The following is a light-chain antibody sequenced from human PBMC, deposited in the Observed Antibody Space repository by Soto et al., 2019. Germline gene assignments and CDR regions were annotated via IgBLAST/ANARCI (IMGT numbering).Light chain of an antibody. CDR1: QSVSSSY. CDR3: QQYGSSPLT. CDR2: GAS. V-gene: IGKV3-20*01. Sequence: EIVLTQSPGTLSLSPGERATLSCSASQSVSSSYLAWYQQKAGQAPRLLIYGASSRATGIPDRFSGSGSGTDFTLIISRLEPEDFAVYFCQQYGSSPLTFGGGTKGDIK. J-gene: IGKJ4*01.